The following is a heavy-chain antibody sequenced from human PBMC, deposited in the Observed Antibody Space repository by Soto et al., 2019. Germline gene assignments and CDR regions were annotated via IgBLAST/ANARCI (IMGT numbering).Heavy chain of an antibody. Sequence: EVQLVESGGGLVKPGGSLRLSCAASGFTFSSYTMNWVRQAPGKGLEWVSSISGSTNHKYYADSVKGRFAVSRDNAENSRYLQMSSLRAEDTAIYYCARRYYDFWSGSYYYYMDVWGKGTTVTVSS. D-gene: IGHD3-3*01. CDR1: GFTFSSYT. V-gene: IGHV3-21*01. CDR3: ARRYYDFWSGSYYYYMDV. CDR2: ISGSTNHK. J-gene: IGHJ6*03.